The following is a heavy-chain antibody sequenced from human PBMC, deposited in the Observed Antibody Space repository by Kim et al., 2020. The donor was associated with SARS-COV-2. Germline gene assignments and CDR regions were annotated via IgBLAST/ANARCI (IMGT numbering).Heavy chain of an antibody. CDR1: GYIFTNYG. Sequence: ASVKVSCKASGYIFTNYGIRWVRQAPGQGLEWMGWISVYNGNINYAQNLQGRVTVTTDTSTSTAYMELRSLRSDDTAVYYCARDASKYCSSTSCYSGYYYYGMDGWGQGGTVSDSS. V-gene: IGHV1-18*04. CDR2: ISVYNGNI. CDR3: ARDASKYCSSTSCYSGYYYYGMDG. J-gene: IGHJ6*02. D-gene: IGHD2-2*02.